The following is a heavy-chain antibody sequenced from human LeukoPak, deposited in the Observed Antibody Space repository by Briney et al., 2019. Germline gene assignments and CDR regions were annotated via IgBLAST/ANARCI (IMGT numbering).Heavy chain of an antibody. CDR1: GGSFSDHY. D-gene: IGHD3/OR15-3a*01. CDR3: ARGSFELGYNWFDP. CDR2: IYYSGST. Sequence: SETLSLTCAVSGGSFSDHYWSWIRQPPGKGLEWIGYIYYSGSTYYNPALKSRVTISVDTSKNQFSLKLSSVTAADTAVYYCARGSFELGYNWFDPWGQGTLVTVSS. J-gene: IGHJ5*02. V-gene: IGHV4-30-4*01.